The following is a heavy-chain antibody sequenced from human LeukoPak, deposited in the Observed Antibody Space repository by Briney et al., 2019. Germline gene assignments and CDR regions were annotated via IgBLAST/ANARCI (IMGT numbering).Heavy chain of an antibody. V-gene: IGHV4-31*03. CDR2: IYYSGST. CDR3: ARGIAEAGRYWYFDL. Sequence: SQTLSLTCTVSGGSISSGGYYWSWIRQHPGKGLEWIGYIYYSGSTYYNPSLKSRVTISVDTSKNQFSLKLSSVTAADTAVYYCARGIAEAGRYWYFDLWGRGTLVTVSS. D-gene: IGHD6-13*01. CDR1: GGSISSGGYY. J-gene: IGHJ2*01.